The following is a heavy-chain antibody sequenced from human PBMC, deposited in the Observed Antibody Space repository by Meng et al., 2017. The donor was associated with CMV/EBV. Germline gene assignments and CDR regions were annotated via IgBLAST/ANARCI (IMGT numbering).Heavy chain of an antibody. CDR3: ARVATGYSSSWAYGGMDV. CDR1: GYSISSGYY. CDR2: IYHSGST. V-gene: IGHV4-38-2*02. Sequence: SETLSLTCTVSGYSISSGYYWGWIRQPPGKGLEWIGSIYHSGSTYYNPSLKSRVTISVDTSKNQFSLKLSSVTAADTAVYYCARVATGYSSSWAYGGMDVWGQGTMVTVSS. J-gene: IGHJ6*02. D-gene: IGHD6-13*01.